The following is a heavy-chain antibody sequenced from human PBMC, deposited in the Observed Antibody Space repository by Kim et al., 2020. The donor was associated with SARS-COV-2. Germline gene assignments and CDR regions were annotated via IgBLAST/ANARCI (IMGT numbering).Heavy chain of an antibody. J-gene: IGHJ3*02. CDR1: GYSFTSYW. V-gene: IGHV5-51*01. CDR3: ARIEGSGYYLDAFDI. CDR2: IYPGDSDT. D-gene: IGHD3-22*01. Sequence: GESLKISCKGSGYSFTSYWIGWVRQMPGKGLEWMGIIYPGDSDTRYSPSFQGQVTISADKSISTAYLQWSSLKASDTAMYYCARIEGSGYYLDAFDIWGQGTMVTVSS.